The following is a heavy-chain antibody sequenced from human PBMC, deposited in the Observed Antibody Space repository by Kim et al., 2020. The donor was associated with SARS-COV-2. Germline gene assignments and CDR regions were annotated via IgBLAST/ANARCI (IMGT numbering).Heavy chain of an antibody. Sequence: NYAQKLQGRVTMTTDTSTSTAYMELRSLRSDDTAVYYCARDHIAVAGGDVWGQGTTVTVSS. V-gene: IGHV1-18*01. J-gene: IGHJ6*02. CDR3: ARDHIAVAGGDV. D-gene: IGHD6-19*01.